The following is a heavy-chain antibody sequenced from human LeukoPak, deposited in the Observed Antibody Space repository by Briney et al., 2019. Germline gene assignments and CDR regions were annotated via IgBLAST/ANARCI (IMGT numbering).Heavy chain of an antibody. Sequence: PGRYLRLSCAASGFTFSSYGMHWVRQAPGKGLEWVAVISYDGSNKYYADSVKGRFTISRDNSKNTLYLQMNSLRAEDTAVYYCANLLRWEPYWGQGTLVTVSS. D-gene: IGHD4-23*01. J-gene: IGHJ4*02. CDR2: ISYDGSNK. CDR1: GFTFSSYG. V-gene: IGHV3-30*18. CDR3: ANLLRWEPY.